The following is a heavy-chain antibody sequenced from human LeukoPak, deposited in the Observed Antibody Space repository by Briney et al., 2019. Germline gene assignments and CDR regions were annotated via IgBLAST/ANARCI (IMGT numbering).Heavy chain of an antibody. CDR1: GFTFSSYA. CDR3: ARESSMVRGVILTRYFDY. Sequence: GGSLRLSCAASGFTFSSYAMHWVRQAPGKGLEWVAVISYDGSNKYYADSVKGRFTISRDNSKNTLYLQMNSLRAEDTAVYYCARESSMVRGVILTRYFDYWGQGTLVTVSS. V-gene: IGHV3-30-3*01. J-gene: IGHJ4*02. D-gene: IGHD3-10*01. CDR2: ISYDGSNK.